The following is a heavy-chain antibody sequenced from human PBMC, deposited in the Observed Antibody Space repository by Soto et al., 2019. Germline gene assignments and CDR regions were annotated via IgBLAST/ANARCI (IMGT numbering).Heavy chain of an antibody. CDR1: GGSISSSSYY. J-gene: IGHJ4*02. CDR2: IYYSGAT. CDR3: ARVDDFWSGYYGAFDY. Sequence: QVQLQESGPGLVKPSETLSLTCTVSGGSISSSSYYWGWIRQPPGKRLEWIANIYYSGATYYNPSLESRFTISLDTSKNQFALKLSSVTAADTAVYYCARVDDFWSGYYGAFDYWGQGTLVTVSS. D-gene: IGHD3-3*01. V-gene: IGHV4-39*01.